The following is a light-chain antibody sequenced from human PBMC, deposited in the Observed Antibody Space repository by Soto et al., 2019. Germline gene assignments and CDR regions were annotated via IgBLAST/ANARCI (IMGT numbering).Light chain of an antibody. CDR1: QSISNW. J-gene: IGKJ1*01. V-gene: IGKV1-5*03. CDR3: QLYNSYTWT. Sequence: DIQMTQSPSTLSASVGDRVIITCRASQSISNWLAWYQQKPGKAPKLLIYKASSLESGVPSRFSGSGSGTEFTRTISSLQPDDFATYYCQLYNSYTWTFGQGTKVEIK. CDR2: KAS.